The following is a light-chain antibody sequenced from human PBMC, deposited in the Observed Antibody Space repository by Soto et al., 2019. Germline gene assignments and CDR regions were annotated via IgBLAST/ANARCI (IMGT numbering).Light chain of an antibody. CDR1: QSVTSSY. J-gene: IGKJ2*01. Sequence: EIVLTQSPGTLSLSPGERATLSCRASQSVTSSYFAWYQQKPGQAPRLLIYGASSSSTGIPDMFSSSGSSTACTLTINLLKPDDFAVYYCQQDGSSPRTFGQGTKLEIK. CDR3: QQDGSSPRT. CDR2: GAS. V-gene: IGKV3-20*01.